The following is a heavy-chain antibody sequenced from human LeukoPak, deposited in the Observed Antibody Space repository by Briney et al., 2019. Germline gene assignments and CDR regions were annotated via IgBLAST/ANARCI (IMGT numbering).Heavy chain of an antibody. CDR3: ASDFEYYGSGSYFPH. CDR1: GYTFTGHF. J-gene: IGHJ4*02. CDR2: INPNDGGT. V-gene: IGHV1-2*02. Sequence: ASVKVSCKASGYTFTGHFMHWVRQAPGQGLEWMGWINPNDGGTNFAQRFQGRVTMTRDTSISTAYMELSRLRSDDTAVYYCASDFEYYGSGSYFPHWGQGTLVTVSS. D-gene: IGHD3-10*01.